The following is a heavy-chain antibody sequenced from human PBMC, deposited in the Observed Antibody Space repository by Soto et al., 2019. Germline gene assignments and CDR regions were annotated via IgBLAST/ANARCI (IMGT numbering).Heavy chain of an antibody. V-gene: IGHV1-2*04. CDR3: ARGISLYNWFDP. Sequence: ASVKVSCKASGYTFTGYGMHWVRQAPGQGLEWMGWINPNSGGTNYAQKFQGWVTMTRDTSISTAYMELSRLRSDDTAVYYCARGISLYNWFDPWGQGTLVTVSS. CDR1: GYTFTGYG. J-gene: IGHJ5*02. CDR2: INPNSGGT. D-gene: IGHD6-13*01.